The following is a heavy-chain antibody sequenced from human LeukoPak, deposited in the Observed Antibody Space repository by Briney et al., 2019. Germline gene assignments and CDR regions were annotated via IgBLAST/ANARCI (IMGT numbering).Heavy chain of an antibody. V-gene: IGHV3-23*01. D-gene: IGHD1-26*01. Sequence: RGSLRVSCVVSGCTFNRYAMSWVRQAPGKGLEWVSRLNDVGGTTYYADTVKGRVAISTDKSTSTLYLQLNSLRAEDTALYYWAGKAPGENLAFAYWGQGALVTVSS. CDR2: LNDVGGTT. CDR1: GCTFNRYA. CDR3: AGKAPGENLAFAY. J-gene: IGHJ4*02.